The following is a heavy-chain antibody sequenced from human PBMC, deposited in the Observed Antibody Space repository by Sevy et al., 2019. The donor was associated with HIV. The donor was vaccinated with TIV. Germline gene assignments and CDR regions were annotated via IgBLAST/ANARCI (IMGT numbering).Heavy chain of an antibody. J-gene: IGHJ6*02. CDR3: TRVRGTISPYYYYGMDV. D-gene: IGHD3-16*01. CDR2: IGSKTYGGTT. CDR1: GFTFGDYA. Sequence: GGSLRLSCTASGFTFGDYAMSWCRQAPGKGLEWVGFIGSKTYGGTTEYAASAKGRFTISRDDSKSIAYLQMNSLKTEDTAVYYCTRVRGTISPYYYYGMDVWGQGTTVTVSS. V-gene: IGHV3-49*03.